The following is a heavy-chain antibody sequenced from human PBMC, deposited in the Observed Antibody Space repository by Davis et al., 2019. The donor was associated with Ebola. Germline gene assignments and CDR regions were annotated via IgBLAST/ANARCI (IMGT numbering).Heavy chain of an antibody. Sequence: GESLKISCAASGFTFNNYAMSWVRQAPGKGLEWVSVISSRATTIYYADSVRGRFTISRDNSKNTLYLQMNSLRAEDTAVYYCAKGGDYKHYFDYWGQGTLVTVSS. CDR1: GFTFNNYA. V-gene: IGHV3-23*01. D-gene: IGHD4-17*01. CDR2: ISSRATTI. CDR3: AKGGDYKHYFDY. J-gene: IGHJ4*02.